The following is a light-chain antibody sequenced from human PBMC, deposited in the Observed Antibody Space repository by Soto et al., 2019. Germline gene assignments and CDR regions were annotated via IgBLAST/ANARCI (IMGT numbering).Light chain of an antibody. V-gene: IGLV4-69*01. CDR2: LNSDGSH. Sequence: QLVLTQSPSASASLGASVKLTCTLNSGHSSYAIAWYQQQPEKGPRYLMKLNSDGSHTKGDGIPDRFSGSSSGAERYLTISSLQSEDEADYYCQTWGIGYGVFGGGTKLTVL. CDR1: SGHSSYA. CDR3: QTWGIGYGV. J-gene: IGLJ3*02.